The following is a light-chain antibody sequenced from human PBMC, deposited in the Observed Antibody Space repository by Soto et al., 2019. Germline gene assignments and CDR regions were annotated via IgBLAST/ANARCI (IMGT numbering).Light chain of an antibody. V-gene: IGKV3-20*01. CDR1: QSVSSSY. CDR2: GAS. Sequence: EIVLTQSPGTLSLSPGERATLSCRAIQSVSSSYLAWYQQKPGQAPRPLIYGASSRAIGIPDGFSGSGSGTDFTLTISRLEPEDFAVYYCQQYGSSPWTFGQGTK. J-gene: IGKJ1*01. CDR3: QQYGSSPWT.